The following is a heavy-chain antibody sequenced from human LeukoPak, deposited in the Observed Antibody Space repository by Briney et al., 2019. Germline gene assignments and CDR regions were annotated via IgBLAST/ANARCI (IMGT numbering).Heavy chain of an antibody. V-gene: IGHV1-18*01. CDR1: GYTFTSYD. J-gene: IGHJ5*02. CDR3: ARDLYRDSLPVSWFDP. CDR2: ISDYNGNT. Sequence: ASVKVSRKASGYTFTSYDINWVRQATGQGLEWMGWISDYNGNTNYAQKLQGRVTMTTDTSTSTAYMELRSLRSDDTAVYYCARDLYRDSLPVSWFDPWGQGTLVTVSS. D-gene: IGHD4-11*01.